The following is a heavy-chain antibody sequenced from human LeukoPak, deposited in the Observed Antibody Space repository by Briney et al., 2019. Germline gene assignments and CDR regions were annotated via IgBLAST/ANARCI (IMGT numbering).Heavy chain of an antibody. Sequence: SGTLSLTCTVSGGSISSYYWSWIRQPPGKGLEWIGYIYYSGSTNYNPSLKSRVTISVDTSKNQFSLKLSSVTAADTAVYYCASRPDYYDSSGLAAFDIWGQGTMVTVSS. CDR2: IYYSGST. V-gene: IGHV4-59*01. J-gene: IGHJ3*02. D-gene: IGHD3-22*01. CDR3: ASRPDYYDSSGLAAFDI. CDR1: GGSISSYY.